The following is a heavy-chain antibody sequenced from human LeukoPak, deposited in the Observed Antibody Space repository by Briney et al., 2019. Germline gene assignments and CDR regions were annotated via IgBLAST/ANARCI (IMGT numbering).Heavy chain of an antibody. CDR3: AREPVYCSGGSCYSLRVWGAFDI. CDR2: INHSGST. Sequence: PSETLSLTCAVYGGSFSGYYWSWIRQPPGKGLEWIGEINHSGSTNYNPSPKSRVTISVDTSKNQFSLKLSSVTAADTAVYYCAREPVYCSGGSCYSLRVWGAFDIWGQGTMVTVSS. CDR1: GGSFSGYY. J-gene: IGHJ3*02. V-gene: IGHV4-34*01. D-gene: IGHD2-15*01.